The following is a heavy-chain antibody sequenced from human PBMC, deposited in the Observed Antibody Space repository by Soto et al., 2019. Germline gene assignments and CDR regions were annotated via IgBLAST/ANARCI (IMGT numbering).Heavy chain of an antibody. D-gene: IGHD1-26*01. J-gene: IGHJ6*02. CDR1: GFTFSSHG. Sequence: QVQLVESGGGVVQPGGSLRLSCTASGFTFSSHGMHWVRQAPGKGLEWVAVIWYDGNTKYNADSVKGRFTISRDNYKNTLYLQMNNLTVEDTAVYYCARDSGTYYHYGMNVWGQGTTVTVSS. CDR2: IWYDGNTK. V-gene: IGHV3-33*01. CDR3: ARDSGTYYHYGMNV.